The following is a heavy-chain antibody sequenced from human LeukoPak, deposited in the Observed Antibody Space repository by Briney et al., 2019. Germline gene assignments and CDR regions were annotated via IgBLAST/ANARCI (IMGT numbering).Heavy chain of an antibody. Sequence: GGSLRLSCAASGFTFSSYSMNWVRQAPGKGLEWASYISSSSSTIYYADSVKGRFTISRDNAKNSLYLQMNSLRAEDTAVYYCARDLGGSYWNGAFDIWGQGTMVTVSS. V-gene: IGHV3-48*04. D-gene: IGHD1-26*01. CDR1: GFTFSSYS. CDR2: ISSSSSTI. J-gene: IGHJ3*02. CDR3: ARDLGGSYWNGAFDI.